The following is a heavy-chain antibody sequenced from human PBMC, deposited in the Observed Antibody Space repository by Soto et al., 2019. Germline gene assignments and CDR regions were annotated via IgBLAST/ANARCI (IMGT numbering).Heavy chain of an antibody. D-gene: IGHD2-2*01. J-gene: IGHJ6*02. Sequence: QVQLVESGGGVVQPGRSLRLSCAASGFSLSSYGMHWVRQAPGKGLEWVALISYDGSNKYYADSVKGRFTISRDNSENTLYLEWNSLRGEDTAVYYCAKGGCSSDNGSFEYYCDGMDVWGQGTTVIVSS. CDR1: GFSLSSYG. CDR3: AKGGCSSDNGSFEYYCDGMDV. CDR2: ISYDGSNK. V-gene: IGHV3-30*18.